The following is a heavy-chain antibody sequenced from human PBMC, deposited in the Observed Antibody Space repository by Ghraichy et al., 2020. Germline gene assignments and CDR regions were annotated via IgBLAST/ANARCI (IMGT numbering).Heavy chain of an antibody. J-gene: IGHJ3*02. V-gene: IGHV4-39*01. CDR1: GGSISSSGYY. CDR3: ARPSGGNSTEPCAFDI. D-gene: IGHD4-23*01. Sequence: SQTLSLTCTVSGGSISSSGYYWGWIRQPPGKGLEWIGSIYYSGSTYYNPSVKSRVTISVDTSKNQFSLKLSSVTAAETAVYYCARPSGGNSTEPCAFDIWGQGTMVTVSS. CDR2: IYYSGST.